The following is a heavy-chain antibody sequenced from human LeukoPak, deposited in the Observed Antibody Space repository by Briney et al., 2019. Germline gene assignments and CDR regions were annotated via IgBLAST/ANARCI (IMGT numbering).Heavy chain of an antibody. Sequence: PGGSLRLSCAASGFTFNNYAMNWVRQAPGRGLEWVSGINGDGGSTDYADSVKGRFTISRDNSKNTLYLQMNSLRAEDTAVYYCAKAVGYYSPERNYFDYWGQGTLVTVSS. CDR2: INGDGGST. D-gene: IGHD3-22*01. CDR1: GFTFNNYA. CDR3: AKAVGYYSPERNYFDY. V-gene: IGHV3-23*01. J-gene: IGHJ4*02.